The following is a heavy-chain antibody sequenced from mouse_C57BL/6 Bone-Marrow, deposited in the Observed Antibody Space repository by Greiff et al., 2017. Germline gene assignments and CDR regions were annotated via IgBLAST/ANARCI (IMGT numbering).Heavy chain of an antibody. D-gene: IGHD1-1*01. CDR1: GYTFTSYT. J-gene: IGHJ3*01. Sequence: VQLQQSGAELARPGASVKMSCKASGYTFTSYTMHWVKQRPGPGLEWIGYINPSSGYTKYNQKFKDKATLTADKSSSTAYMQLSSLTSEDSAVYYCAGRDYYGSSPFAYWGQGTLVTVSA. CDR3: AGRDYYGSSPFAY. V-gene: IGHV1-4*01. CDR2: INPSSGYT.